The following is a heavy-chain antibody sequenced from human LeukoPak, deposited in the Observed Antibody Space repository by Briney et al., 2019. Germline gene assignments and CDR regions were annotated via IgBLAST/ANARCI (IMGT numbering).Heavy chain of an antibody. CDR3: ARVWGSSSGRSFDY. CDR2: IYHSGST. CDR1: GGSISSSNW. D-gene: IGHD6-6*01. Sequence: PSETLSLTCAVSGGSISSSNWWSWVRQPPGKGLEWIGEIYHSGSTNYNPSLKSRVTISVDKSKNQFSLKLSSVTAADTAVYYCARVWGSSSGRSFDYWGQGTLVTVSS. J-gene: IGHJ4*02. V-gene: IGHV4-4*02.